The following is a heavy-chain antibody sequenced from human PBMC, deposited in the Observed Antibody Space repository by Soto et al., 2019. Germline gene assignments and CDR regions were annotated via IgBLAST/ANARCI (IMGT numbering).Heavy chain of an antibody. V-gene: IGHV4-39*01. D-gene: IGHD3-10*01. CDR1: GGSISSSSYY. Sequence: SETLSLTCTVSGGSISSSSYYWGWIRQPPGKGLEWIGSIYYSGSTYYNPSLKSRVTISVDTSKNQFSLKLSFVTAADTAVYYCARRGVRGVLPNWFDPWGQGTLVTVSS. CDR2: IYYSGST. CDR3: ARRGVRGVLPNWFDP. J-gene: IGHJ5*02.